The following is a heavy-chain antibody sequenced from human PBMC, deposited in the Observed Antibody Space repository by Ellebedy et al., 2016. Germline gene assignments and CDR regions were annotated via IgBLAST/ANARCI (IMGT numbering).Heavy chain of an antibody. CDR1: GFTFSSYS. CDR2: ISSSSGTI. V-gene: IGHV3-48*01. D-gene: IGHD4-17*01. Sequence: GESLKISCAASGFTFSSYSMNWVRQAPGKGLEWVSYISSSSGTIYYADSVKGRFTISRDNAKNSLSLQMNSLRAEDTAVYHCARESKHGDYVGHDYYGMDVWGQGTTVTVSS. J-gene: IGHJ6*02. CDR3: ARESKHGDYVGHDYYGMDV.